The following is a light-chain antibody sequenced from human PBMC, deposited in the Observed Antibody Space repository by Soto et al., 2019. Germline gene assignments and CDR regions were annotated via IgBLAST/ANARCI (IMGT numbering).Light chain of an antibody. CDR2: DAS. Sequence: DIQMTQSPSSLSASVGDRVTITCRASQSISNYLNWYQQKPGKAPNLLIYDASSLLSGVPSRFSGSGSGTDFTLTISSLQPEVFSIYYCQQSDSTPYTFGQGTKLEIK. CDR3: QQSDSTPYT. J-gene: IGKJ2*01. CDR1: QSISNY. V-gene: IGKV1-39*01.